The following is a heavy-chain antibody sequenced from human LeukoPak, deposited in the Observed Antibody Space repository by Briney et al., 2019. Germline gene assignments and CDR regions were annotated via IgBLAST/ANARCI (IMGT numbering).Heavy chain of an antibody. CDR3: AKDLYSSSWYYFDY. Sequence: GGSLRLSCAASGFTFSSYAMHWVRQAPGKGLEWVSAISGSGGSTYYADSVKGRFTISRDNSKNTLYLQMNSLRAEDTAVYYCAKDLYSSSWYYFDYWGQGTLVTVSS. V-gene: IGHV3-23*01. CDR2: ISGSGGST. CDR1: GFTFSSYA. J-gene: IGHJ4*02. D-gene: IGHD6-13*01.